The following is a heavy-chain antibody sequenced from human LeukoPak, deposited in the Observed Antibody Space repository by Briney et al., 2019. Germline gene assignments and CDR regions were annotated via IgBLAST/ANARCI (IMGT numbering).Heavy chain of an antibody. CDR2: IIPILRIA. J-gene: IGHJ6*02. V-gene: IGHV1-69*04. CDR3: AREHTMIVVVITTYYYYGMDV. Sequence: SVKVSCTASGGIFSSYAIGWVRRAPGQGLEWMGRIIPILRIANYAQKFQGRVTITADKSTSTAYMELSSLRSEDTAVYYCAREHTMIVVVITTYYYYGMDVWGQGTTVTVSS. D-gene: IGHD3-22*01. CDR1: GGIFSSYA.